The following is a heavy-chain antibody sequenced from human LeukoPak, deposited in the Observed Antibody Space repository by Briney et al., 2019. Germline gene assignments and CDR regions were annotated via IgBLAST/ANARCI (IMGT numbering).Heavy chain of an antibody. Sequence: SETLSLTCAVYGGSFSGYYWSWIRQPPGKGLEWIGEINHSGSTSYNPSLKSRVTISVDTSKNQFSLKLSSVTAADTAVYYCARVWRYYDSSGYYYSYYYYYGMDVWGQGTTVTVSS. D-gene: IGHD3-22*01. CDR3: ARVWRYYDSSGYYYSYYYYYGMDV. CDR1: GGSFSGYY. J-gene: IGHJ6*02. CDR2: INHSGST. V-gene: IGHV4-34*01.